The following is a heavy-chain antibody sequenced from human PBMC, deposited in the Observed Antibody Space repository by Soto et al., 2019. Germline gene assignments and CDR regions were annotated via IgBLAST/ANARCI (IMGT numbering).Heavy chain of an antibody. D-gene: IGHD4-4*01. Sequence: EVQLVESGGGLVQPGGSLRLSCAASGFTFGSYWMSWVRQAPGKGLAWVANIKQDGSEGYYADSVKGRFTLSRDNAKNSLYLQMNSLSAEDTAVYYCARVGTTMTTVTRSGYYMDVWGKGTTVTVSS. J-gene: IGHJ6*03. CDR2: IKQDGSEG. CDR3: ARVGTTMTTVTRSGYYMDV. V-gene: IGHV3-7*01. CDR1: GFTFGSYW.